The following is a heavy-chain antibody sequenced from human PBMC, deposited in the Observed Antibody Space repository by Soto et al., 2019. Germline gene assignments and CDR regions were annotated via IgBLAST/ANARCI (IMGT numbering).Heavy chain of an antibody. V-gene: IGHV1-18*01. J-gene: IGHJ6*02. Sequence: AAVKVSCKASGYTFTSYGISWVRQAPGQGLEWMGWISAYNGNTNYAQKLQGRVTMTTDTSTSTAYMELRSLRSDDTAVYYCARWYGGSPRYGMHVWGQGTTVTVSS. CDR1: GYTFTSYG. CDR2: ISAYNGNT. D-gene: IGHD1-26*01. CDR3: ARWYGGSPRYGMHV.